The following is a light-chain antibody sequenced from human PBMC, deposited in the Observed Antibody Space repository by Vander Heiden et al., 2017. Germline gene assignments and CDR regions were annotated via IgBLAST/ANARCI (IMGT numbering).Light chain of an antibody. Sequence: DIQMTQSPSSLSESVGDRVTITCRASPSISSYSNWYQPKPGKAPKRLIYAASSLRSGFPSRFSGSGSGTDFTLTISRLQPEDFATYYCQQSDSTPWTFGQGTKVEIK. CDR2: AAS. V-gene: IGKV1-39*01. CDR3: QQSDSTPWT. J-gene: IGKJ1*01. CDR1: PSISSY.